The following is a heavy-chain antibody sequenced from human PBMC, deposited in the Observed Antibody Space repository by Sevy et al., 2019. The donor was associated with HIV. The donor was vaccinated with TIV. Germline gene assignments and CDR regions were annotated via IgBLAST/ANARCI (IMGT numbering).Heavy chain of an antibody. CDR2: ISYDGSNK. J-gene: IGHJ6*02. CDR3: ARVRNYYYYGMDV. V-gene: IGHV3-30-3*01. Sequence: GGSLRLSCAASGFTFSSYAMHWVRQAPGKGLEWVAVISYDGSNKYYADSVKGRFTISRDNSKNTLYLQMNSLRAEDTAVYYCARVRNYYYYGMDVWGQGTTVTVSS. CDR1: GFTFSSYA.